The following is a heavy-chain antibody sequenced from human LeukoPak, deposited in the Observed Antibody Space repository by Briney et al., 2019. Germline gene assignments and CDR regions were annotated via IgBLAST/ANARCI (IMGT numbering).Heavy chain of an antibody. CDR1: GGPISSYY. Sequence: ETLSLTCTVSGGPISSYYWSWIRQPPGKGLEWIGYIYYSGSTNYNPSLKSRVTISVDTSKNQFSLKLSSVTAADTAVYYCARELGCSGGSCYSDGAFDIWGQGTMVTVSS. V-gene: IGHV4-59*01. CDR2: IYYSGST. D-gene: IGHD2-15*01. J-gene: IGHJ3*02. CDR3: ARELGCSGGSCYSDGAFDI.